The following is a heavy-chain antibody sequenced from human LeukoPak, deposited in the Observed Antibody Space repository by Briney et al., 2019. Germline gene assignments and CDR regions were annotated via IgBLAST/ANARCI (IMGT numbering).Heavy chain of an antibody. J-gene: IGHJ5*02. V-gene: IGHV3-11*06. D-gene: IGHD5-24*01. CDR3: VRGVGVSRFNYFDP. CDR1: GFSFSDYS. CDR2: RSSSSYT. Sequence: GGSLRLSCAASGFSFSDYSMSWIRRAPGKGLECSSYRSSSSYTNYADSVKGRFTISRDNSKNTLFLQMNSLRDDDTAVYYYVRGVGVSRFNYFDPWGQGTLVVVSS.